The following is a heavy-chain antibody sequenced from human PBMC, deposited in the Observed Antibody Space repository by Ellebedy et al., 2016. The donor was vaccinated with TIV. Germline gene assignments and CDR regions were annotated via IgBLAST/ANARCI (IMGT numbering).Heavy chain of an antibody. J-gene: IGHJ6*02. CDR3: ARGGQQWLAVDYYGMDV. CDR2: IYPGDSDT. D-gene: IGHD6-19*01. Sequence: GESLKISXKGSGYSFTSYWIGWVRQMPGKGLEWMGIIYPGDSDTRYSPSFQGQVTISADKSISTAYLQWSSLKASDTAMYYCARGGQQWLAVDYYGMDVWGQGTTVTVSS. V-gene: IGHV5-51*01. CDR1: GYSFTSYW.